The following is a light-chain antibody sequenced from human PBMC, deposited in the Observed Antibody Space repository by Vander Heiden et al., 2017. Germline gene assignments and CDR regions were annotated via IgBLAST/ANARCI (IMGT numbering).Light chain of an antibody. CDR3: ASYTNKNTWV. Sequence: QSALTQPAPVSGSPGQSITISCTGSSSDIGAYNLFSSYQQYESKAPILLIYDVSNRPAGVSNGFSGAKSGSTASLTISGLQAEDEADYYCASYTNKNTWVFGGGTKVAVL. J-gene: IGLJ3*02. CDR1: SSDIGAYNL. CDR2: DVS. V-gene: IGLV2-14*01.